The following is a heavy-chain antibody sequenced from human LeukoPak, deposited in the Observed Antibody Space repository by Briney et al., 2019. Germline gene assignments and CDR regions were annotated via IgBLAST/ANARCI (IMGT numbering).Heavy chain of an antibody. CDR1: GFTFSSYA. Sequence: GGSLRLSCAASGFTFSSYAMHWVRQAPGQGLEWMGRINPNSGGTNYAQKFQGRVTMTRDTSISTAYMELSRLRSDDTAVYYCARAKVGGDFWSGYSPGAFDIWGQGTMVTVSS. CDR3: ARAKVGGDFWSGYSPGAFDI. D-gene: IGHD3-3*01. V-gene: IGHV1-2*06. CDR2: INPNSGGT. J-gene: IGHJ3*02.